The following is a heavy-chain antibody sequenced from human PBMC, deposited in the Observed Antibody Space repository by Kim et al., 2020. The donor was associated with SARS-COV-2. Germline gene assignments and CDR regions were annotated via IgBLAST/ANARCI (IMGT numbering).Heavy chain of an antibody. CDR3: ARELGDTSGALGY. V-gene: IGHV3-53*04. D-gene: IGHD3-16*01. CDR1: GFTVSSNY. Sequence: GGSLRLSCAASGFTVSSNYMSWVRQAPGKGLEWVSVIYSGGSTYYADSVKGRFTISRHNSKNTLYLQMNSLRAEDTAVYYCARELGDTSGALGYWGQGTLVTVSS. CDR2: IYSGGST. J-gene: IGHJ4*02.